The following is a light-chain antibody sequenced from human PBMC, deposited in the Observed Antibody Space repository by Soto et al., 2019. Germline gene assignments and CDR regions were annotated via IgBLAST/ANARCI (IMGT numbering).Light chain of an antibody. CDR3: QQRSNWPPWT. V-gene: IGKV3-11*01. CDR2: DAS. CDR1: QSVSSY. J-gene: IGKJ1*01. Sequence: PGERATLSCRASQSVSSYLAWYQQKPGQAPRLLIYDASNRATGIPARFSGSGSGTDFTLTISSLEPEDFAVYYCQQRSNWPPWTFGQGTKVEIK.